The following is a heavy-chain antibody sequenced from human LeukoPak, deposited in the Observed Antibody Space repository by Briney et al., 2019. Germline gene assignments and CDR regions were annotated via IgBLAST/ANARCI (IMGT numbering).Heavy chain of an antibody. Sequence: GASVKVSCKASGYTLTGYYIHWVRQAPGQGLEWMGIINPSGGRTPSGGSTSHAQKFQGRVTMTRDTSTSTVYMELSSLRSEDTAVYYCARDQTAATGIFDYWGQGTLVTVSS. CDR3: ARDQTAATGIFDY. CDR2: INPSGGRTPSGGST. CDR1: GYTLTGYY. J-gene: IGHJ4*02. V-gene: IGHV1-46*01. D-gene: IGHD6-13*01.